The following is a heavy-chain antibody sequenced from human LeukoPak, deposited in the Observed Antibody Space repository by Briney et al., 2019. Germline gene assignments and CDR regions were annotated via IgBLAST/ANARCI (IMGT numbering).Heavy chain of an antibody. CDR1: GGSISSYY. Sequence: SVTLSLTCTVSGGSISSYYWSWIRQPPGKGLEWIGYICYIGSTNYNPSLESRVTISIDTSRKQFSLKVNSVTAADTAVYYCARDGCSSTSCYSDYYYGMDVWGQGTTVTV. CDR2: ICYIGST. V-gene: IGHV4-59*01. D-gene: IGHD2-2*01. CDR3: ARDGCSSTSCYSDYYYGMDV. J-gene: IGHJ6*02.